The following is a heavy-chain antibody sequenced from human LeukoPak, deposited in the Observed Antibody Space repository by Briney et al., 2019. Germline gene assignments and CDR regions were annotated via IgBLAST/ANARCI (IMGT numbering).Heavy chain of an antibody. CDR1: GFTFSSYA. CDR2: ISYDGSNK. CDR3: ARDQSRYFVWSHLGVYFDY. J-gene: IGHJ4*02. V-gene: IGHV3-30-3*01. D-gene: IGHD3-9*01. Sequence: GRSLRLSCTASGFTFSSYAMHWVRHAPAKGLEWVAVISYDGSNKYYADSVKGRFTISRDNSKNTLYRQMNSLRAEDTSVYYCARDQSRYFVWSHLGVYFDYWGQGTLVTVSS.